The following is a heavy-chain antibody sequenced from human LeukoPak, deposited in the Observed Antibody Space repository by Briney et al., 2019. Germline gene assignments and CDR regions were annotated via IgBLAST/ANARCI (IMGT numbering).Heavy chain of an antibody. J-gene: IGHJ4*02. CDR3: AKGDTYYYDSSVNFDY. D-gene: IGHD3-22*01. Sequence: PGGSLRLSCAASGFTFSSYAMSWVRQAPGKGLEWVSAISGSGGSTYYADSVKGRFTVSRDNSKNTLYLQMNSLRAEDTAVYYCAKGDTYYYDSSVNFDYWGQGTLVTVSS. CDR1: GFTFSSYA. CDR2: ISGSGGST. V-gene: IGHV3-23*01.